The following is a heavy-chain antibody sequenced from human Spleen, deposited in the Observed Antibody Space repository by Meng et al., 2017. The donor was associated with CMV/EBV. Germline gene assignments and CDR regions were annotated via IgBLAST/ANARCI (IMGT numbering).Heavy chain of an antibody. J-gene: IGHJ5*01. CDR3: ARDQWDQLLYVGNWFDF. Sequence: GESLKISCVASGFSFSTYWMSWVRQAPGKGLEWVANIKQDGSEKYYVDSVKGRFTISRENAKNSLFLKMSSLRVEDTAVYYCARDQWDQLLYVGNWFDFWGQGTLVTVSS. D-gene: IGHD2-2*02. V-gene: IGHV3-7*03. CDR1: GFSFSTYW. CDR2: IKQDGSEK.